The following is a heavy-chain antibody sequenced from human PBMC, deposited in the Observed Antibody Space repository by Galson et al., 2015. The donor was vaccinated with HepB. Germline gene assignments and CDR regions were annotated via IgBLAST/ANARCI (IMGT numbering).Heavy chain of an antibody. D-gene: IGHD3-9*01. Sequence: SVKVSCKASGYTFTSNGITWVRQAPGQGLEWMGWISPNNGNTNYAQKLRGRVTMTTDTFTSTAYVELSSLRYEDTAIYYCARVPAENYDRLTGSEYYFDSWGQGSLVTVSS. CDR3: ARVPAENYDRLTGSEYYFDS. J-gene: IGHJ4*02. V-gene: IGHV1-18*04. CDR1: GYTFTSNG. CDR2: ISPNNGNT.